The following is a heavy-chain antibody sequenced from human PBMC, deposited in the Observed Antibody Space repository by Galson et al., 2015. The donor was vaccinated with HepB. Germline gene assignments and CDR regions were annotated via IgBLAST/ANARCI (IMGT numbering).Heavy chain of an antibody. V-gene: IGHV3-53*04. D-gene: IGHD6-13*01. CDR3: ARGSLGAAADLDY. CDR1: GFTVSSNY. CDR2: IYSGGST. Sequence: SLRLSCAASGFTVSSNYMSWVRQAPGKRLEWVSVIYSGGSTYYADSVKGRFTISRHNSKNTLYLQMNSLRAEDTAVYYCARGSLGAAADLDYWGQGTLVTVSS. J-gene: IGHJ4*02.